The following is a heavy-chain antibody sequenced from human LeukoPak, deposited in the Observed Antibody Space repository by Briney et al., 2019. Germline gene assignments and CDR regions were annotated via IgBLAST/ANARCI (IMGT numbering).Heavy chain of an antibody. J-gene: IGHJ6*03. CDR3: SGSSALGNYYYMDV. CDR2: IRSKANSYAT. CDR1: VLTFSRSA. Sequence: PGGSLRLTCAASVLTFSRSAMHWVRQASAKGLAWVGRIRSKANSYATAYAASVKGRFTISRDDLKNTAYLQMNRPKAGDTAVYVCSGSSALGNYYYMDVWGAGATVTVSS. V-gene: IGHV3-73*01. D-gene: IGHD1-26*01.